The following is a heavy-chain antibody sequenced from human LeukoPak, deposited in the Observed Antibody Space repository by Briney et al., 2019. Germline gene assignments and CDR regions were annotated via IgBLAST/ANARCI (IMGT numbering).Heavy chain of an antibody. J-gene: IGHJ6*03. D-gene: IGHD3-22*01. CDR1: GASISSYF. Sequence: PSETLSLTCSVSGASISSYFWGWIRQPPGKGLEWIGYIYYSGTTNYNPSLKSRIAISLDTSKKQFSLRMRSVTAADTAVYYCARSTSGYYSKHYYFYMDVWGKGTTVTVSS. CDR3: ARSTSGYYSKHYYFYMDV. V-gene: IGHV4-59*01. CDR2: IYYSGTT.